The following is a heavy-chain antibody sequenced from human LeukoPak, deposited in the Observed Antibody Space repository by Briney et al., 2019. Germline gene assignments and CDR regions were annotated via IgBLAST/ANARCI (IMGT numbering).Heavy chain of an antibody. CDR3: ARETYYYDSSGYYYPGGFDY. J-gene: IGHJ4*02. CDR1: GFTFSSYS. Sequence: GGSLRLSCAASGFTFSSYSMNWVRQAPGKGLEWVSYISSGSRTIYYADSVKGRFTMSRDNAKNSLYLQMNSLRAEDTAVYYCARETYYYDSSGYYYPGGFDYWGQGTLVTVSS. V-gene: IGHV3-48*01. D-gene: IGHD3-22*01. CDR2: ISSGSRTI.